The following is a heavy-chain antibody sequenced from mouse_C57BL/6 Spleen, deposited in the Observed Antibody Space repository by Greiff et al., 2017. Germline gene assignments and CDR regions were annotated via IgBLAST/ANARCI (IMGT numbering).Heavy chain of an antibody. CDR2: IYPGDGDT. Sequence: VKLQQSGAELVKPGASVKISCKASGYAFSSYWMNWVKQRPGKGLEWIGQIYPGDGDTKYNGKFKGKATLTADKSSSTAYMQLSSLTSEDSAVYFCARKGGETALDDWGQGTSVTVSS. D-gene: IGHD3-2*01. V-gene: IGHV1-80*01. CDR3: ARKGGETALDD. J-gene: IGHJ4*01. CDR1: GYAFSSYW.